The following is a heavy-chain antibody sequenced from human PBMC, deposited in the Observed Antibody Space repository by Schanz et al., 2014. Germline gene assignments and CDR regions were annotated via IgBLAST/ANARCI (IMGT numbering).Heavy chain of an antibody. D-gene: IGHD5-12*01. Sequence: QVQLVQSGAEVKKLGASVKVSCKASGYTFTDYYMHWVRQAPGQGLEWMGRINPNSGGTNYAQKFQGRVTMTRDKSMSTAYMEMSRLISDDTAVYYCAREMLDIVATMDDDAFDIWGQGTMVTVSS. CDR3: AREMLDIVATMDDDAFDI. CDR2: INPNSGGT. V-gene: IGHV1-2*06. J-gene: IGHJ3*02. CDR1: GYTFTDYY.